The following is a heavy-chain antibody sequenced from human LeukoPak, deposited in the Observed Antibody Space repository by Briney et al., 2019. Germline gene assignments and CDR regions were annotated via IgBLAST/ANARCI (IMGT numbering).Heavy chain of an antibody. J-gene: IGHJ5*02. CDR3: ARATYYYDSSGYYPLSWFDP. CDR1: GGSFSGYY. D-gene: IGHD3-22*01. Sequence: SETLSLTCAVYGGSFSGYYWSWIRQPPGKGLEWIGEINHSGSTNYNPSLKSRVTISVDTSKNQFSLKLSSVTAADTAVYYCARATYYYDSSGYYPLSWFDPWGQGTLVTVSS. CDR2: INHSGST. V-gene: IGHV4-34*01.